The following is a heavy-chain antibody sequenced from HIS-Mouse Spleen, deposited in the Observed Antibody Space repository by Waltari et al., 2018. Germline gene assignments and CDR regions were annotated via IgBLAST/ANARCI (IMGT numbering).Heavy chain of an antibody. D-gene: IGHD1-20*01. Sequence: QVQLVGAGGGVVQPWRSLRLCCAASGFTFTSPAMPWVSQAPGNGLEWVAVISYDGSNKYYADSVKGRFTISRDNSKNTLYLQRNSLRAEDTAVYYCARDHRNNWAIRDWGQGTLVTVSS. V-gene: IGHV3-30-3*01. CDR3: ARDHRNNWAIRD. CDR1: GFTFTSPA. J-gene: IGHJ4*02. CDR2: ISYDGSNK.